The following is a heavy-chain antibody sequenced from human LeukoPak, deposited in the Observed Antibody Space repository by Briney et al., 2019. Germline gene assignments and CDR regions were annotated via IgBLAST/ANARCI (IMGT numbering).Heavy chain of an antibody. CDR1: GGSIRSYY. D-gene: IGHD5-18*01. CDR2: IYYSGST. Sequence: SETLSLTCTVSGGSIRSYYWSWIWQPPGKGLEWIGYIYYSGSTNYNPSLKSRVTISVDTSKNQFSLKLSSVTAADTAVYYCARTLSGYSYGPFDYWGQGTLVTVSS. CDR3: ARTLSGYSYGPFDY. V-gene: IGHV4-59*01. J-gene: IGHJ4*02.